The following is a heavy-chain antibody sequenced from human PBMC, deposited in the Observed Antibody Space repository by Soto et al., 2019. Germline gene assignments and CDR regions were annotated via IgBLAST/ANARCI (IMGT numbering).Heavy chain of an antibody. CDR1: GGSISSSNW. CDR2: IYHSGST. J-gene: IGHJ4*02. CDR3: ARSTPYDSSGYDCYFDY. V-gene: IGHV4-4*02. Sequence: SETLSLTCAVSGGSISSSNWWSWVRQPPGKGLEWIGEIYHSGSTNYNPSLKSRVTISVDKSKNQFSLKLSSVTAADTAVYYCARSTPYDSSGYDCYFDYWGQGTLVTVSS. D-gene: IGHD3-22*01.